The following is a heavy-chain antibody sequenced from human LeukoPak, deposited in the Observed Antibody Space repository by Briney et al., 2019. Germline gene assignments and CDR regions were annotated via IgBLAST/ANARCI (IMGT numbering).Heavy chain of an antibody. CDR3: ARAGRTYYYDSSGYYRYWYFDL. V-gene: IGHV4-61*08. CDR2: IYYSGST. CDR1: GGSISSGGYY. Sequence: ASETLSLTCTVSGGSISSGGYYWSWIRQPPGKGLEWIGYIYYSGSTNYNPSLKSRVTISVDTSKNQFSLKLSSVTAADTAVYYCARAGRTYYYDSSGYYRYWYFDLWGRGTLVTVSS. D-gene: IGHD3-22*01. J-gene: IGHJ2*01.